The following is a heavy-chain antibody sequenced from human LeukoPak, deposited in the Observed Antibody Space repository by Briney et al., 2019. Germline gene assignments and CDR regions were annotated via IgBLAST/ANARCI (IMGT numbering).Heavy chain of an antibody. CDR1: GFTFSSYA. V-gene: IGHV3-64D*06. J-gene: IGHJ5*02. CDR3: VKDRYCSSTSCHRWFDP. CDR2: ISSNGGST. Sequence: GGSLRLSCSASGFTFSSYAMHWVRQAPGKGLEYVSAISSNGGSTYYADSVKGRFTISRDNSKNTLYLQMSSLRAEDTAVYYCVKDRYCSSTSCHRWFDPWGQGTLVTVSS. D-gene: IGHD2-2*01.